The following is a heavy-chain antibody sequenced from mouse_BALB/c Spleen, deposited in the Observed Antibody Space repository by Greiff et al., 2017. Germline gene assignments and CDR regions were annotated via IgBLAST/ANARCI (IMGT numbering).Heavy chain of an antibody. CDR1: GFTFSDYG. D-gene: IGHD2-1*01. J-gene: IGHJ1*01. CDR2: ISNLAYSI. V-gene: IGHV5-15*02. CDR3: ARRYGNYRYFDV. Sequence: EVQVVESGGGLVQPGGSRKLSCAASGFTFSDYGMAWVRQAPGKGPEWVAFISNLAYSIYYADTVTGRFTISRENAKNTLYLEMSSLRSEDTAMYYCARRYGNYRYFDVWGAGTTVTVSS.